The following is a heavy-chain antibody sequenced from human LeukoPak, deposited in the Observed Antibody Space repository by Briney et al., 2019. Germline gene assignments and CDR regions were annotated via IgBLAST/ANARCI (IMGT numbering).Heavy chain of an antibody. CDR2: FDPEDGET. CDR1: GYTLTELS. J-gene: IGHJ4*02. Sequence: ASVKVSCKVSGYTLTELSMHWVRQAPGKGLEWMGGFDPEDGETINAQKFQGRVTMTEDTSTDTAYMELSSLRSEDTAVYYCATSGRFGSDFDYWGQGTLVTVSS. D-gene: IGHD1-26*01. V-gene: IGHV1-24*01. CDR3: ATSGRFGSDFDY.